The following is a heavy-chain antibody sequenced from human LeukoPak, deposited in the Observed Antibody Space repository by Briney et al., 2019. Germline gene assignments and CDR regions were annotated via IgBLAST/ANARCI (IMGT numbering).Heavy chain of an antibody. CDR1: GFTFSNYA. Sequence: GGSLRLSCAASGFTFSNYAMRWVRQAPGKWLEWVANMKQDGSEKYYVDSVKGRFTISRDNAKNSLYLQMNSLSAEDTAIYYCARDRRDGYNVLDYWGQGTLVTVSS. J-gene: IGHJ4*02. CDR3: ARDRRDGYNVLDY. CDR2: MKQDGSEK. V-gene: IGHV3-7*01. D-gene: IGHD5-24*01.